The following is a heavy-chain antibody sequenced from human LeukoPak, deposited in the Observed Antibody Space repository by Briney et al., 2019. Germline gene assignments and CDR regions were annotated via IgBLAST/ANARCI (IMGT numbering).Heavy chain of an antibody. J-gene: IGHJ6*02. CDR1: GGSIGSYY. V-gene: IGHV4-4*07. D-gene: IGHD2-2*01. CDR3: ARSRLYCSSTSCYSTPYYYYGMDV. Sequence: PSETLSLTCTVSGGSIGSYYWSWIRQPAGKALEWIGRIYTSGSTNYNPSLKSRVTMSVDTSKNQFSLKLSSVTAADTAVYYCARSRLYCSSTSCYSTPYYYYGMDVWGQGTTVTVSS. CDR2: IYTSGST.